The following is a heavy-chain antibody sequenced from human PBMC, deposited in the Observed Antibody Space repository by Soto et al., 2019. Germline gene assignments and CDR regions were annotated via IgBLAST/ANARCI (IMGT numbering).Heavy chain of an antibody. J-gene: IGHJ6*02. D-gene: IGHD3-3*02. CDR3: ARDKSRPQLGGNYSYILDV. CDR2: IMPVFRTP. V-gene: IGHV1-69*12. CDR1: GGTFTSSA. Sequence: QVHLEQSGAEVKKPGSSVKVSCKASGGTFTSSAISWVRQAPGQGLEWMGGIMPVFRTPDYAQKFQGRVTVSADESTTTPYMELSGLTSADTAVYYCARDKSRPQLGGNYSYILDVWGQRTTVTVS.